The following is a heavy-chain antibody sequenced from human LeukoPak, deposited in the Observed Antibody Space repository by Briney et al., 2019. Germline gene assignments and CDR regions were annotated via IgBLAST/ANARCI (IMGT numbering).Heavy chain of an antibody. Sequence: ASVKVSCRASGYTFTSYYMHWVRQAPGQGLEWMGWINPNSGGTNYAQKFQGRVTMTRDTSISTAYMELSRLRSDDTAVYYCARVGADYYGSPYYYYYYMDVWGKGTTVTISS. V-gene: IGHV1-2*02. CDR2: INPNSGGT. J-gene: IGHJ6*03. D-gene: IGHD3-10*01. CDR1: GYTFTSYY. CDR3: ARVGADYYGSPYYYYYYMDV.